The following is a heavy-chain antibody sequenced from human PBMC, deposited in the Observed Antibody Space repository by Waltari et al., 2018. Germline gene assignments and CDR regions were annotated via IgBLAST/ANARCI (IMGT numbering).Heavy chain of an antibody. CDR1: GGSFSGYY. J-gene: IGHJ6*02. V-gene: IGHV4-34*01. Sequence: QVQLQQWGAGLLKPSETLSLTCAVYGGSFSGYYWSWIRQPPGKGLGWIGEINHSGSTNYNPSLKSRVTISVDTSKNQFSLKLSSVTAADTAVYYCARVRKGGSSGWYGAHYYGMDVWGQGTTVTVSS. CDR2: INHSGST. D-gene: IGHD6-19*01. CDR3: ARVRKGGSSGWYGAHYYGMDV.